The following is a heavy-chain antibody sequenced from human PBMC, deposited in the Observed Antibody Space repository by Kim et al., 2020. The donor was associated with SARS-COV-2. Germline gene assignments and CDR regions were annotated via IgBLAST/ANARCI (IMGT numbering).Heavy chain of an antibody. Sequence: SRVTISVDTSKNQFSLKLSSVTAADTAVYYCARHRGTRYCSSTSCYGFDYWGQGTLVTVSS. D-gene: IGHD2-2*01. V-gene: IGHV4-39*01. J-gene: IGHJ4*02. CDR3: ARHRGTRYCSSTSCYGFDY.